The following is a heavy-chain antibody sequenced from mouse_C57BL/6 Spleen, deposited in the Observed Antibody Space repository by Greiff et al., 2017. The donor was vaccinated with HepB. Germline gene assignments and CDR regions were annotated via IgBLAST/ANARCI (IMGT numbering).Heavy chain of an antibody. CDR3: CLLDY. CDR1: GFTFRDYG. J-gene: IGHJ2*01. V-gene: IGHV5-17*01. D-gene: IGHD2-10*01. CDR2: ISSGSSTI. Sequence: EVKLQESGGGLVKPGGSLKLSCAASGFTFRDYGMHWVRQAPEKGLEWVAYISSGSSTIYYADTVKGRFTISRDNAKNTLFLQMTSLRSEDTAMYYCCLLDYWGQGTTLTVSS.